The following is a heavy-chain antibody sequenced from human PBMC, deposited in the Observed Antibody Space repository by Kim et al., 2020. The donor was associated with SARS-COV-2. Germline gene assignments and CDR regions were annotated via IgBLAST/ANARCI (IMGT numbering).Heavy chain of an antibody. J-gene: IGHJ3*02. CDR1: GFTFSNYA. CDR3: AKCRSNWENDAFDI. V-gene: IGHV3-23*01. CDR2: IRGGGAET. Sequence: GGSLRLSCAASGFTFSNYAMSWVRQAPGKGLEWVSYIRGGGAETHHTGSVKGRCTISRDNFKNILYLQLDSLRAEDTAVYYCAKCRSNWENDAFDIWGQGTMVTVSS. D-gene: IGHD1-26*01.